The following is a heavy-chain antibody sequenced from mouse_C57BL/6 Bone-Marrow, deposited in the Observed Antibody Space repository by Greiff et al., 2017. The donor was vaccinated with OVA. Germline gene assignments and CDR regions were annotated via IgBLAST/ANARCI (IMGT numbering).Heavy chain of an antibody. Sequence: EVQLQQSGAELVRPGASVKLSCTASGFNIKDDYMHWVKQRPEQGLEWIGWIDPENGDTEYASKFQGKATITADTSSNTAYLQLSSLTSEDTAVDYCTTPRGGYFDYWGQGTTLTVSS. CDR1: GFNIKDDY. J-gene: IGHJ2*01. V-gene: IGHV14-4*01. CDR2: IDPENGDT. CDR3: TTPRGGYFDY.